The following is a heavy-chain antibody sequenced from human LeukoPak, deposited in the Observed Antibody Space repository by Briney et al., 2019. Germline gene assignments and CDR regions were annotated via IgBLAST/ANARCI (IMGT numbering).Heavy chain of an antibody. V-gene: IGHV1-2*02. CDR2: IYPNSGVT. Sequence: ASVNVSCKTSGYTFTGYYMHWVRQAPGQGLEWMGWIYPNSGVTNSPQKLQGRVTMTRDTSISTAYMELSSLRSDDTAVYYCARLWGNFDAFDIWGQGTMVTVSS. CDR1: GYTFTGYY. D-gene: IGHD7-27*01. J-gene: IGHJ3*02. CDR3: ARLWGNFDAFDI.